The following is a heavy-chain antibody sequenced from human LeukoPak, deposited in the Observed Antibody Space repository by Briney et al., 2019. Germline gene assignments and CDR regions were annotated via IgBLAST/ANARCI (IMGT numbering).Heavy chain of an antibody. CDR3: ARDPWGTHAY. CDR1: GFTLSSYE. CDR2: ISSGSDYI. V-gene: IGHV3-21*01. J-gene: IGHJ4*02. Sequence: GGSLRLSCAASGFTLSSYEMSWVRQVPGKGLEWVSSISSGSDYIYYADSVKGRFTISRDNAKNSLYLQMNSLRAEDTAIYYCARDPWGTHAYWGQGTLVTVSS. D-gene: IGHD3-16*01.